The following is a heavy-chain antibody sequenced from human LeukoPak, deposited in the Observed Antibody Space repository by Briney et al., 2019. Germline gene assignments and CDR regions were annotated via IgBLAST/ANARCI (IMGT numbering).Heavy chain of an antibody. Sequence: ASVKVSCKASGYTFTSYDINWVRQATGRRLDWMGWMNPNSGNTGYARKFQGRVTITRNTSISTAYMELSSLRSEDTAVYYCARGAVVPAAMSPYYYYGMDVWGQGTTVTVSS. CDR2: MNPNSGNT. J-gene: IGHJ6*02. CDR3: ARGAVVPAAMSPYYYYGMDV. D-gene: IGHD2-2*01. CDR1: GYTFTSYD. V-gene: IGHV1-8*01.